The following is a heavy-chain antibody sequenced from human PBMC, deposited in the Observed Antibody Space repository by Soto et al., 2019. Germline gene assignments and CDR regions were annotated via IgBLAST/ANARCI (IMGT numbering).Heavy chain of an antibody. CDR2: IRNTGSPI. CDR3: ATKIFGTTYFGS. CDR1: GFTLSSFE. D-gene: IGHD1-7*01. J-gene: IGHJ4*02. V-gene: IGHV3-48*03. Sequence: EEQLVESGGGLVQPGGSLRLSCVASGFTLSSFEMNWIRQAPGKGLEWVSYIRNTGSPIYYAGSVKGRFTISRDNAKNSLYQEMNGLKSEDSDIYYCATKIFGTTYFGSWGQGTLVTVSS.